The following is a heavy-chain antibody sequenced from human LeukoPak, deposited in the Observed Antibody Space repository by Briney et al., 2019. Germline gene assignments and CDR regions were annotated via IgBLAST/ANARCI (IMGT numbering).Heavy chain of an antibody. CDR2: ISSSCSTI. J-gene: IGHJ5*02. Sequence: GESLRLSCAASGFNFSSYEMNWVRQAPGKGLDLVSYISSSCSTIYYADSVKGRFTISRDNAKNSLYLQMNSLRAEDTAVYYCARGGDSRGWYNDLWGFDPWGQGTLVTVSS. D-gene: IGHD6-19*01. CDR3: ARGGDSRGWYNDLWGFDP. V-gene: IGHV3-48*03. CDR1: GFNFSSYE.